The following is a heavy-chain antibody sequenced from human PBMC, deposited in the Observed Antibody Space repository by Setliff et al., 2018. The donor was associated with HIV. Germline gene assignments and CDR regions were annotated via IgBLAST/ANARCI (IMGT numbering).Heavy chain of an antibody. V-gene: IGHV4-34*10. J-gene: IGHJ3*02. CDR2: INHGGIT. D-gene: IGHD3-3*01. CDR3: ARVSKNLWSSFLFESYAFDI. CDR1: GGSFSGYY. Sequence: PSETLSLTCAVSGGSFSGYYWNWVRQPPGKGLEWIGEINHGGITYYSPSLESRASLSIDTSKNQFSLTLTSVTAADTAVYYCARVSKNLWSSFLFESYAFDIWGQGTVVTVSS.